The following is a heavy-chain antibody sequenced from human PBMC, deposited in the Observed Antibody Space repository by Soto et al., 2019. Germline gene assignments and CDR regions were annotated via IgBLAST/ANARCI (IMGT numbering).Heavy chain of an antibody. CDR3: ARSRVVAALDC. CDR2: IYPGDPDT. Sequence: GESLKISCKGSGYSFSSHWIGWVRQMPGKGLDWMGIIYPGDPDTRYSPSFLGQVTISADKSINTAYLQWSSLKASDTAMYYCARSRVVAALDCWGQGTLITVSS. V-gene: IGHV5-51*01. CDR1: GYSFSSHW. D-gene: IGHD2-15*01. J-gene: IGHJ4*02.